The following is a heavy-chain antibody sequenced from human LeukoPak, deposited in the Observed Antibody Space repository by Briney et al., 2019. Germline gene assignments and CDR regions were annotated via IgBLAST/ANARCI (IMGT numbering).Heavy chain of an antibody. J-gene: IGHJ4*02. CDR2: IYYTGST. CDR3: ARELCSTTTCYFDY. D-gene: IGHD2-2*01. V-gene: IGHV4-59*01. Sequence: SETLSLTCSVSGGSISSYYWSWIRQPPGKGLEWIGYIYYTGSTNYNPSLKSRVTISLDTSKNQFSLKLNSVTAADTAVYYCARELCSTTTCYFDYWGQGTLVTVYS. CDR1: GGSISSYY.